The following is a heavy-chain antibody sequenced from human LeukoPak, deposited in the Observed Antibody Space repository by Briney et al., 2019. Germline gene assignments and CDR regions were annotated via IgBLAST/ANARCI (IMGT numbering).Heavy chain of an antibody. CDR1: GGSISSYY. CDR3: ARSVNSVSLCYFDY. V-gene: IGHV4-59*01. J-gene: IGHJ4*02. D-gene: IGHD1-26*01. CDR2: IYYSGST. Sequence: SETLSLTCTVSGGSISSYYWSWIRQPPGKGLEWIGYIYYSGSTNYNPSLRSRVTRSVDTSTNQFSLKRRSVTAADTAVYYCARSVNSVSLCYFDYWGQGTLVTVSS.